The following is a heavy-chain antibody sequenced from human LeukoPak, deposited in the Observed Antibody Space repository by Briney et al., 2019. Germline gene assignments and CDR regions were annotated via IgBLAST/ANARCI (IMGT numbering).Heavy chain of an antibody. Sequence: GGSLRLSCTASGFTFSSYWMHRVRQAPGKGLEWVSGISGSGGSTYYADSVKGRFTISRENSKNTLYLQMNSLRAEDTAVYYCAKGRVGMDVWGQGTTVTVSS. CDR1: GFTFSSYW. V-gene: IGHV3-23*01. J-gene: IGHJ6*02. CDR2: ISGSGGST. CDR3: AKGRVGMDV.